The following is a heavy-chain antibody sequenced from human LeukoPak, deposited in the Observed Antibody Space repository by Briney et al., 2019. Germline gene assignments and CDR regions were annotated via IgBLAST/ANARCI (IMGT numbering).Heavy chain of an antibody. CDR1: GFTFDDYA. J-gene: IGHJ4*02. V-gene: IGHV3-7*01. CDR3: ARGGSDSSRYWVY. CDR2: VRDDGREK. Sequence: GGSLRLSCAASGFTFDDYAMHWVRQAPGRGLEWVASVRDDGREKSYVESVRGRFTVSRDNAENSLFLQMTSLRVEDTGIYYCARGGSDSSRYWVYWGQGTLVTVSS. D-gene: IGHD6-25*01.